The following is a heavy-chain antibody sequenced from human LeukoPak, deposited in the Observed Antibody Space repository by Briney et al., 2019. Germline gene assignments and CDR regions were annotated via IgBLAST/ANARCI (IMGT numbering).Heavy chain of an antibody. D-gene: IGHD3-10*01. CDR2: IYTSGST. CDR1: GGSISSYY. CDR3: ARVTYGSGSYAYYYYYMDV. Sequence: PSETLSLTCTVSGGSISSYYWSWIRQPAGKGLEWIGRIYTSGSTNYNPSLKSRVTMSVDTSKNQFSLKLSSVTAADTAVYYCARVTYGSGSYAYYYYYMDVWGKGTTVTISS. J-gene: IGHJ6*03. V-gene: IGHV4-4*07.